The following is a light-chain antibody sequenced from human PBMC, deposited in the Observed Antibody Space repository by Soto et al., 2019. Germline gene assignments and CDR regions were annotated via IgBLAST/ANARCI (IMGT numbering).Light chain of an antibody. CDR2: DAS. CDR3: QKRSNFHPVT. J-gene: IGKJ2*01. Sequence: EIVLTQSPATLSLSPEERATLSCRASQSVSSYLAWYQQNPGQAPRLLLHDASNRATGILTRFSGSGSVTDFTLTMSILEPEDFAIYYCQKRSNFHPVTFGQGTKLAIK. V-gene: IGKV3-11*01. CDR1: QSVSSY.